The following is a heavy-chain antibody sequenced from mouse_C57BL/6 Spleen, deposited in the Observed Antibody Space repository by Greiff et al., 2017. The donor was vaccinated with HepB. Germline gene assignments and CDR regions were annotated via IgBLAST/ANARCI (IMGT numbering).Heavy chain of an antibody. Sequence: VQLQQSGAELVRPGASVKLSCTASGFNIKDDYMHWVKQRPEQGLEWIGWLDPENGDTEYASKFQGKATITADTSSNTAYLQLSSLTSEDTAVYYCTTIYYDYYRAWFAYWGQGTLVTVSA. CDR3: TTIYYDYYRAWFAY. CDR1: GFNIKDDY. V-gene: IGHV14-4*01. J-gene: IGHJ3*01. CDR2: LDPENGDT. D-gene: IGHD2-4*01.